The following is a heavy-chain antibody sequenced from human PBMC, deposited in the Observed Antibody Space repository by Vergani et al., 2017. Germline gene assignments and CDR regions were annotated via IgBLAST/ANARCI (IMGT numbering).Heavy chain of an antibody. CDR1: GGSISSGDYY. V-gene: IGHV4-30-4*01. Sequence: QVQLQESGPGLVKPSQTLSLTCTVSGGSISSGDYYWSWIRQPPGKGLEWIGYIYYSGSTYYNPSLKSRVTISVDTSKNQFSLKLSSVTAADTAVYYCARDGGSIYGSGSYPYFYYYGLDVWGQGTAVTVSS. CDR3: ARDGGSIYGSGSYPYFYYYGLDV. CDR2: IYYSGST. J-gene: IGHJ6*02. D-gene: IGHD3-10*01.